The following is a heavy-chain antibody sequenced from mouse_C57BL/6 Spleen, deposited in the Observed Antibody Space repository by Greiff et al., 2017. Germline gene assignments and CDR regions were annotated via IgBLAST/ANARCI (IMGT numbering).Heavy chain of an antibody. V-gene: IGHV14-4*01. D-gene: IGHD4-1*01. CDR1: GFNIKDDY. CDR2: IDPENGDT. CDR3: TTLGLGY. J-gene: IGHJ2*01. Sequence: EVQLQPSGAELVRPGASVKLSCTASGFNIKDDYMHWVKQRPEQGLEWIGWIDPENGDTEYASKFQGKATITADPSSNTAYLQLSSLTSEDTAVYYCTTLGLGYWGQGTTLTVSS.